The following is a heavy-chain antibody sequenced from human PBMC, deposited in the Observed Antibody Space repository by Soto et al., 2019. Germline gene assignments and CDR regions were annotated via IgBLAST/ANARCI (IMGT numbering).Heavy chain of an antibody. Sequence: PSETLSLTCTVSGGSINSGGYYWSWIRQLPGKGLEWIGYIYYSGSTYYNPSLKSRVTISVDTSKNQFSLKLTSVTAADTAVYFCARAQTIFGIITVFDYWGQGTLVTVSS. V-gene: IGHV4-31*03. J-gene: IGHJ4*02. CDR3: ARAQTIFGIITVFDY. CDR1: GGSINSGGYY. CDR2: IYYSGST. D-gene: IGHD3-3*01.